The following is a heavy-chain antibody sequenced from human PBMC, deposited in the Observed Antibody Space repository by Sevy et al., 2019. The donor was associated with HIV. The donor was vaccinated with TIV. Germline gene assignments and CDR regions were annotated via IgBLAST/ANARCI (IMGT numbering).Heavy chain of an antibody. CDR1: GFTFSSYA. D-gene: IGHD3-10*01. V-gene: IGHV3-23*01. CDR2: ISGSGGST. Sequence: GGSLRLSCATSGFTFSSYAMSWVRQAPGKGLEWVSAISGSGGSTYYADSVKGRFTISGDNSKYTLYLQMNSLRAEDTAVYYCAKDVLWFGERPSYFDYWGQGTLVTVSS. CDR3: AKDVLWFGERPSYFDY. J-gene: IGHJ4*02.